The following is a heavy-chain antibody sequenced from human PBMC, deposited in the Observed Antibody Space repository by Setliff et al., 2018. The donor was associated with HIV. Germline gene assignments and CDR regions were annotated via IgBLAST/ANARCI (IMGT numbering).Heavy chain of an antibody. J-gene: IGHJ4*02. Sequence: SETLSLTCDVSGYSISSSYYWGWIRQPPGKGLEWIGSIHHSGTTYYNPSLKSRVTISVDTTTNQVSLQVNSVTAVDTAVYYCARVPHRVVGTTTLLYHFDYWGLGTLVTVSS. CDR3: ARVPHRVVGTTTLLYHFDY. V-gene: IGHV4-38-2*01. CDR2: IHHSGTT. D-gene: IGHD1-26*01. CDR1: GYSISSSYY.